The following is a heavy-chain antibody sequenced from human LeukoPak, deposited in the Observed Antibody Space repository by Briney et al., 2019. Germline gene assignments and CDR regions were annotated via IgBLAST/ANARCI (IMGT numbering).Heavy chain of an antibody. CDR2: IWSDSTSG. Sequence: GGSLRLSRAASGFIFSHHGMHWVRQAPGKGLEWVAVIWSDSTSGFYADSVKGRFTISRDNSQNTVFLQMNSLRVKDTAIYYCARDAQRGFDYSNSLKNWGHGTLVTVSS. V-gene: IGHV3-33*01. CDR3: ARDAQRGFDYSNSLKN. D-gene: IGHD4-11*01. CDR1: GFIFSHHG. J-gene: IGHJ4*01.